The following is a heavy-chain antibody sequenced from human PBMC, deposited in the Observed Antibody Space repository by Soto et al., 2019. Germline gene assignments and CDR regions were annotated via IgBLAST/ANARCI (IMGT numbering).Heavy chain of an antibody. CDR2: IYYSGST. CDR1: GGSISTSSYF. Sequence: QLQLQESGPGLVKPSETLSLICTVSGGSISTSSYFWGWIRQPPGKGLEWIGSIYYSGSTYYNPSLKSRVTISVDTSKNQFSLKLSSVTAADTAVYYCARDYDSSGDYWGQGTLVTVSS. D-gene: IGHD3-22*01. V-gene: IGHV4-39*01. CDR3: ARDYDSSGDY. J-gene: IGHJ4*02.